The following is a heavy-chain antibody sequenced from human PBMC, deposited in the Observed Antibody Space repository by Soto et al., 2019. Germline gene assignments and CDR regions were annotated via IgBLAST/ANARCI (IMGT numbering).Heavy chain of an antibody. CDR3: AKDRRAGGNYGFYSDF. V-gene: IGHV3-23*01. J-gene: IGHJ4*02. CDR1: GFTFSSYG. D-gene: IGHD1-7*01. CDR2: SSATGAGT. Sequence: GGSLRLSCAASGFTFSSYGMTWVRQAPGRGLEWVSFSSATGAGTYYADSVKGRFTISRDNSKNTLYLQMTSLRADDTAVYYCAKDRRAGGNYGFYSDFWGQGALVTVS.